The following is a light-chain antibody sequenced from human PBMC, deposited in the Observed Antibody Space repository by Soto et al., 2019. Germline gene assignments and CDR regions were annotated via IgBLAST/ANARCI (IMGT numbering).Light chain of an antibody. Sequence: QAVVTQPPSVSGAPGQRVTISCTGSSSNIGAGYDVHWYQQLPGTAPKLLIYGNSNRPSGVPDRFSGSKSGTSASLAITGLQAEDGADYYSQSYDSSLSGYVFGTGTKLTVL. J-gene: IGLJ1*01. V-gene: IGLV1-40*01. CDR2: GNS. CDR3: QSYDSSLSGYV. CDR1: SSNIGAGYD.